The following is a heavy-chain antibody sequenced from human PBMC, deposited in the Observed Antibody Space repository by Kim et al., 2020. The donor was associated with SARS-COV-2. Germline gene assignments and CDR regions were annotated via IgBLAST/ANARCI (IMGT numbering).Heavy chain of an antibody. CDR3: AGAFRENEETAMEKTLDFDY. J-gene: IGHJ4*02. D-gene: IGHD5-18*01. CDR1: GYTFTSYG. V-gene: IGHV1-18*01. Sequence: ASVKVSCKASGYTFTSYGISWVRQAPGQGLEWMGWISAYNGNTNYAQQLQGRVTMTTDTSTSTAYMELRILRSDDTAVYYCAGAFRENEETAMEKTLDFDYWGQGTLVTVSS. CDR2: ISAYNGNT.